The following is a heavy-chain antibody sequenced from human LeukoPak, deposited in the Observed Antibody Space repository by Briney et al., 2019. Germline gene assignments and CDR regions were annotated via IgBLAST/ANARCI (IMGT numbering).Heavy chain of an antibody. J-gene: IGHJ4*02. CDR1: GFSFSTSW. Sequence: GGSLRLSCGASGFSFSTSWMSWVRQALGKGLEWVANISPDGSDKYYMDSVKGRVSISRDNGKNSLFLQMNSLRDEDTAVYYCANSYLGWSLGGQGTLVTVSS. CDR2: ISPDGSDK. D-gene: IGHD6-19*01. CDR3: ANSYLGWSL. V-gene: IGHV3-7*01.